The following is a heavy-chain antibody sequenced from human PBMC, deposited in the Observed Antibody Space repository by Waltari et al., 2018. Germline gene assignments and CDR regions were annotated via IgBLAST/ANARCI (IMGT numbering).Heavy chain of an antibody. J-gene: IGHJ4*02. CDR2: IRDSGVIT. V-gene: IGHV3-23*01. Sequence: EVHLLESGGGLAQPGGSLRLSCAASGFNFISDAMSWVRQAPGKGLEWGKGIRDSGVITKYADSGKGRFTVARDNSMNTVLLQLNSLRAEDTAIYYCARHLYSIDYLELGYWGQGTLVTVSS. CDR1: GFNFISDA. D-gene: IGHD3-22*01. CDR3: ARHLYSIDYLELGY.